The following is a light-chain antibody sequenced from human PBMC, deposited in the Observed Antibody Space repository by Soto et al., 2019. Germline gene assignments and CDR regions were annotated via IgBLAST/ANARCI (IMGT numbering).Light chain of an antibody. CDR1: SGSVSTSYY. J-gene: IGLJ2*01. CDR3: VMYMGSGIPV. CDR2: STN. Sequence: QAVVTQEPSFSVSPGGTVTLTCGLSSGSVSTSYYPSWYQQTPGQAPRTLIYSTNTRSSWVPDRFSGSILGNKAALTITGAQADDESDYYCVMYMGSGIPVFGGWTKLTVL. V-gene: IGLV8-61*01.